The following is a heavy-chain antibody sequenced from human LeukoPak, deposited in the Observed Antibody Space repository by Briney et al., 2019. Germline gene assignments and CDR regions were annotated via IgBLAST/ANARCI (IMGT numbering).Heavy chain of an antibody. J-gene: IGHJ5*02. Sequence: GGSLRLSCAASGFAFSSYAMNWVRQAPGKGLEWVSSITSTSSYIYYADSVKGRFTISRDNTKNSLYLQMNSLRAEDTAVYYCARVAWYDFWSSNWFDPWGQGTLVTVSS. V-gene: IGHV3-21*01. CDR1: GFAFSSYA. D-gene: IGHD3-3*01. CDR3: ARVAWYDFWSSNWFDP. CDR2: ITSTSSYI.